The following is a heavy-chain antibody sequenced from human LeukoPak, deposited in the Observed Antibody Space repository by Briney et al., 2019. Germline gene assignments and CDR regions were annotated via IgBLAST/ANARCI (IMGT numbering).Heavy chain of an antibody. CDR3: ARVGQARVFGY. V-gene: IGHV1-2*02. J-gene: IGHJ4*02. CDR1: GYTFTGHY. CDR2: INPNSGGT. Sequence: ASVKVSCKASGYTFTGHYMHWVGQAPGQGLEGMGWINPNSGGTNYAQKFQGRVTMTRDTSTSTAYMELSRLRSDDTAVYYCARVGQARVFGYWGQGTLVTVSS.